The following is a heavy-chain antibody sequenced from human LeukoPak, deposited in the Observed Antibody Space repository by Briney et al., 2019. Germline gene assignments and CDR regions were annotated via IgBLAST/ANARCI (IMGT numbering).Heavy chain of an antibody. D-gene: IGHD4-17*01. CDR1: GFTVRNTY. CDR2: IYSGGGT. J-gene: IGHJ4*02. V-gene: IGHV3-66*01. CDR3: VRDDRRYGDYGYFDY. Sequence: PGGSLRLSCAASGFTVRNTYMNWVRHAPGKGLEWVSVIYSGGGTYYADSVKGRFTISRDNSKNTLYLQMNSLRAEDTAVYYCVRDDRRYGDYGYFDYWGQGTLVTVSS.